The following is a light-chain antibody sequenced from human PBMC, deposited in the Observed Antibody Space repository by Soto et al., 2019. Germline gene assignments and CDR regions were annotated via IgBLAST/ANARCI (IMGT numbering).Light chain of an antibody. Sequence: EIVMTQSPATLSASPGERATLSCRASQSVSDYLAWYQQKPGQAPRLLIYGASTRATGIPARFSGSGSGTDFTLTISSLEPEDFAVYYCHQRKSWPRTFGQGTKVDIK. J-gene: IGKJ1*01. V-gene: IGKV3D-15*01. CDR2: GAS. CDR1: QSVSDY. CDR3: HQRKSWPRT.